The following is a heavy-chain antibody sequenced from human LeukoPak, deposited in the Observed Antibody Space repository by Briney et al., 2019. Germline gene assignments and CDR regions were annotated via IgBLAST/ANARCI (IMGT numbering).Heavy chain of an antibody. CDR1: GGTFSSYA. Sequence: ASVKVSCKASGGTFSSYAISWVRQAPGQGLEWMGGIIPIFGTANYAQKFQGRVTITADESTSTAYMELSSLRSEDTAVYYCARDPYSGSYGNNYYYYMDVWGKGTTVIISS. CDR3: ARDPYSGSYGNNYYYYMDV. CDR2: IIPIFGTA. D-gene: IGHD5-12*01. V-gene: IGHV1-69*13. J-gene: IGHJ6*03.